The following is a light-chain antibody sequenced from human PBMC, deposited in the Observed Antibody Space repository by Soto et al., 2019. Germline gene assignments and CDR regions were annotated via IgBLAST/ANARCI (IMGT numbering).Light chain of an antibody. CDR1: QSISSW. CDR2: DAS. CDR3: QQYNSYSLFT. Sequence: DIQMTQSPSTLSASVGDRVTITCRASQSISSWSAWYQQKPGKAPKLLIYDASSLESGVPSRFSGSGSGTEFTLTISSLQPDDFATYYCQQYNSYSLFTFGPGTKVDIK. J-gene: IGKJ3*01. V-gene: IGKV1-5*01.